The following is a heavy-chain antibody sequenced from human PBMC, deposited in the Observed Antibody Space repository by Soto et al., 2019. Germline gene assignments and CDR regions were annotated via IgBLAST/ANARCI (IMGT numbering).Heavy chain of an antibody. Sequence: QVQLVQSGAEVKKPGASVKVSCQASGYTFTTYAIHWVRQAPGQRLEWMGWINAGNDNTKYSQNFQGRVTIIRDTSAGTVYMELSSLRSEDTGVYYCARDRVKDTPLGPLSYYYGMVVWGQGTTLTVSS. D-gene: IGHD3-16*01. V-gene: IGHV1-3*01. CDR3: ARDRVKDTPLGPLSYYYGMVV. CDR2: INAGNDNT. CDR1: GYTFTTYA. J-gene: IGHJ6*02.